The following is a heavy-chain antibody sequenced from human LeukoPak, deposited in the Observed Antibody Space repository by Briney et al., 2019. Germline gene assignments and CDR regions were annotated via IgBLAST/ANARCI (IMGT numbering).Heavy chain of an antibody. Sequence: GASVKVSCKASGYTFTGYYMHWVRQAPGQGLEWMGWINPNSGGTNYAQKFQGRVTMTRDTSISTAYMELSRLRSDDTAVYYCAREVWRGIVARYDYWGQGTLVTVSS. CDR3: AREVWRGIVARYDY. CDR2: INPNSGGT. J-gene: IGHJ4*02. V-gene: IGHV1-2*02. CDR1: GYTFTGYY. D-gene: IGHD6-6*01.